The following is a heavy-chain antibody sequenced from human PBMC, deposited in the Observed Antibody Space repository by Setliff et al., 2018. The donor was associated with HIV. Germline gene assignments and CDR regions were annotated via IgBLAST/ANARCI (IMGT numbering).Heavy chain of an antibody. V-gene: IGHV4-59*11. CDR2: VYYNGNT. CDR1: GGSINSHY. D-gene: IGHD2-2*01. CDR3: ARDAPYCSSHSCSVRLFDY. Sequence: SETLSLTCSVSGGSINSHYWSWIRQTPGKGLEWIGYVYYNGNTNNNPSLRSRVTMSVDTSKNQFSLKLRSVTAADTAVYYCARDAPYCSSHSCSVRLFDYWGQGTPVTVSS. J-gene: IGHJ4*02.